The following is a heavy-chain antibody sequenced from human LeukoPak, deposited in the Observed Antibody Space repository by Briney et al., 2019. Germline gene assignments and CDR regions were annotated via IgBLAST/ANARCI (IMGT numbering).Heavy chain of an antibody. CDR1: GGSISSY. CDR2: IYGSGTT. J-gene: IGHJ5*02. D-gene: IGHD3-10*01. CDR3: ARDSGTTGEVKFDP. Sequence: SETLSLTCTVSGGSISSYWSWIRQPAGKGLEWIGRIYGSGTTTYNPSLKSRVSMSIGTSKNQFSLKLMSVTAADTAVYYCARDSGTTGEVKFDPWGQGTLVTVSS. V-gene: IGHV4-4*07.